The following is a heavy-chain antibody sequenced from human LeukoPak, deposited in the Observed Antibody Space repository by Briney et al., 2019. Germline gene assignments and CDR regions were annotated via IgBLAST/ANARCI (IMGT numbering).Heavy chain of an antibody. CDR1: GGFISSYY. D-gene: IGHD1-26*01. Sequence: SETLSLTCTVSGGFISSYYWSWIRQPPGKGLEWIGYIYYSGSTNYNPSLKSRVTISVDTSKNQLSLKLSSATAADTAVDYCARGRGSYSGSYFAFDIWGQGTMVTVSS. CDR3: ARGRGSYSGSYFAFDI. CDR2: IYYSGST. J-gene: IGHJ3*02. V-gene: IGHV4-59*13.